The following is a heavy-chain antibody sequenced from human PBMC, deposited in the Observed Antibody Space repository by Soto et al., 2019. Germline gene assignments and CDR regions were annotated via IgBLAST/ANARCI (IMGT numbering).Heavy chain of an antibody. Sequence: ASVKVSCKTSGYTFTAYYMHWVRQAPGQGLKWMGWVNPSSGNTDYAQDFQGRVTLTRDTSVNTVYMELSGLNSGDTALYYCARDRQYGDYGYSFDFWGQGTLVTVSS. CDR1: GYTFTAYY. CDR2: VNPSSGNT. D-gene: IGHD4-17*01. CDR3: ARDRQYGDYGYSFDF. J-gene: IGHJ4*02. V-gene: IGHV1-2*02.